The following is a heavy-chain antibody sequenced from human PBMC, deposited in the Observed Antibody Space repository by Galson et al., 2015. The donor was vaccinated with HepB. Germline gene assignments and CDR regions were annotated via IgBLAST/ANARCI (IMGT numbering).Heavy chain of an antibody. CDR3: TRGGVEIFDY. CDR2: IRSKAYGGTT. J-gene: IGHJ4*02. Sequence: SLRLSCAASGFTFGDYAMSWVRQAPGKGLEWVGFIRSKAYGGTTEYAASVKGRFTISRDDSKSIAYLQMNSLKTEDTAVYYCTRGGVEIFDYWGQGTLVTVSS. CDR1: GFTFGDYA. D-gene: IGHD5-12*01. V-gene: IGHV3-49*04.